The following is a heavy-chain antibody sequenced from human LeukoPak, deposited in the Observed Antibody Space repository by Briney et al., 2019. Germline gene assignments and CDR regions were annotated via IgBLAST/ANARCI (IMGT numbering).Heavy chain of an antibody. Sequence: GGSLRLSCAASGFTFSSHWMGWVRQAPGKGLEWVADIGPDGNEKNHVDSVKGRFTISRENAKNSLYLQMNSLKADETAVYFCARVLLGNAHDTMDVWGQGTTITVSS. V-gene: IGHV3-7*01. CDR2: IGPDGNEK. CDR3: ARVLLGNAHDTMDV. J-gene: IGHJ6*02. D-gene: IGHD3-16*01. CDR1: GFTFSSHW.